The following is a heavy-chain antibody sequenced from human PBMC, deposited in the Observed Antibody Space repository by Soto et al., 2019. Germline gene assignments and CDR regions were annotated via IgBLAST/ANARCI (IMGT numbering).Heavy chain of an antibody. J-gene: IGHJ6*02. V-gene: IGHV4-34*01. D-gene: IGHD2-15*01. CDR1: GGSFSGYY. Sequence: SETLSLTCAVYGGSFSGYYWSWIRQPPGKGLEWIGEINHSGSTNYNPSLKSRVTISVDTSKNQFSLKLSSVTAADTAVYYCARGQRCSGGSCYSRNYYYGMDVWGQGTTVTVSS. CDR2: INHSGST. CDR3: ARGQRCSGGSCYSRNYYYGMDV.